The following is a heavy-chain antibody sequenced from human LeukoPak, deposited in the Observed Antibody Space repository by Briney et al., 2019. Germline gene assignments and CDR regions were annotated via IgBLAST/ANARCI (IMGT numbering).Heavy chain of an antibody. CDR1: GDSVSSNSAA. Sequence: SQTLSLTCAISGDSVSSNSAAWNWIRQSPSKGLEWLGRTYDRSQWYNDYAVSLKSRITINPDTSQNQFSLQLKSVTPEDTAVYYCARDMAGYFDYWGQGTLVTVSA. V-gene: IGHV6-1*01. J-gene: IGHJ4*02. D-gene: IGHD6-19*01. CDR2: TYDRSQWYN. CDR3: ARDMAGYFDY.